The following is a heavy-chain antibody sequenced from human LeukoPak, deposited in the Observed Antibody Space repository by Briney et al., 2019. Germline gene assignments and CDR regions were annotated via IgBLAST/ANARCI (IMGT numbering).Heavy chain of an antibody. Sequence: SQTLSLTCAISGDSVPNNGAIWIWIRQSPSRGLQWLGRTYYRSKWSNDYAVSVKSRITLNVDTSKNQFSLHLNSVTPEDTAVYYCARSSNLHYFDYWGQGTQVTVSS. CDR1: GDSVPNNGAI. J-gene: IGHJ4*02. CDR3: ARSSNLHYFDY. V-gene: IGHV6-1*01. CDR2: TYYRSKWSN.